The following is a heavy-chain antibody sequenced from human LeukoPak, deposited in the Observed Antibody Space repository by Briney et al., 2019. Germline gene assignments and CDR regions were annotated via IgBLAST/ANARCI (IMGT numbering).Heavy chain of an antibody. CDR3: ATYYDSSGYYYNGAFDI. CDR2: ISGSGGST. J-gene: IGHJ3*02. V-gene: IGHV3-23*01. D-gene: IGHD3-22*01. CDR1: GFTFSSYW. Sequence: GGSLRLSCAASGFTFSSYWMHWVRQAPGKGLEWVSAISGSGGSTYYADSVKGRFTISRDNSKNTLYLQMNSLRAEDTAVYYCATYYDSSGYYYNGAFDIWGQGTMVTVSS.